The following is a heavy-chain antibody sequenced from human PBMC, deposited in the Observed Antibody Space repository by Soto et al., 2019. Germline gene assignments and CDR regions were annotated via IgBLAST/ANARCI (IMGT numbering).Heavy chain of an antibody. CDR1: GFTFGDYA. V-gene: IGHV3-49*03. Sequence: GGSLRLSCTASGFTFGDYAMSWFRQAPGKGLEWVGFIRSKAYGGTTEYAASVKGRFTISRDDSKSIAYLQMNSLKTEDTAVYYCTRVVSSFNDYYYMDVWGKGTTVTVSS. CDR2: IRSKAYGGTT. J-gene: IGHJ6*03. CDR3: TRVVSSFNDYYYMDV. D-gene: IGHD2-8*01.